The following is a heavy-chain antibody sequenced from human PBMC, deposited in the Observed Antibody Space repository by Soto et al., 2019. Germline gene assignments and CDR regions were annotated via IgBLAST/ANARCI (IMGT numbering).Heavy chain of an antibody. CDR3: ARGGHVVVVTAALDY. V-gene: IGHV1-46*01. D-gene: IGHD2-21*02. Sequence: QVQLMQSGAEVKKPGASVKVSCKASGDTFTEYYIHWVRQAPGQGLEWMGTVNPSGGHTTYAQNFLGRVTVTREPSTSTLSMELTSLTAEDTAVYYCARGGHVVVVTAALDYWGQGTLVTVSS. J-gene: IGHJ4*02. CDR2: VNPSGGHT. CDR1: GDTFTEYY.